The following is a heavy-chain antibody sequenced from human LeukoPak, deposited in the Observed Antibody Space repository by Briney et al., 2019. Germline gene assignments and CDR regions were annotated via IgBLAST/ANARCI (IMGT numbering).Heavy chain of an antibody. V-gene: IGHV3-15*01. CDR2: IKINSACGTT. J-gene: IGHJ4*02. CDR1: GIIFTRAW. D-gene: IGHD2-15*01. Sequence: GGSLRLSCVVSGIIFTRAWMMCVRQAPGKGVDWVGRIKINSACGTTDYAAPVRGIFTTSRHDSSNTLYLQMNSLNTDDTAVYYCAHSGASDYWGQGTLVTVSS. CDR3: AHSGASDY.